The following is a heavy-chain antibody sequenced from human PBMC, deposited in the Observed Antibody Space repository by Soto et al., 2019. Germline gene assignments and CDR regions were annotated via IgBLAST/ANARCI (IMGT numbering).Heavy chain of an antibody. J-gene: IGHJ6*03. CDR2: ISGSGGST. V-gene: IGHV3-23*01. D-gene: IGHD3-3*01. CDR3: AKFLFDGLYNHDMDA. CDR1: GFTFSSYA. Sequence: GGSLRLSCAASGFTFSSYAMSWVRQAPGKGLEWVSAISGSGGSTYYADSVKGRFTVSRDNATNTLYLQMKSRRAEDTAVYYCAKFLFDGLYNHDMDACGKLSAVTVSS.